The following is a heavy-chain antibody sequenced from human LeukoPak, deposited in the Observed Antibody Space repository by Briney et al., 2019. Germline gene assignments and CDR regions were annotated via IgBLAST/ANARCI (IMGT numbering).Heavy chain of an antibody. CDR1: GGSISSYY. V-gene: IGHV4-4*07. D-gene: IGHD1-26*01. J-gene: IGHJ3*02. Sequence: SETLSLICTVSGGSISSYYWSWIRQPAGKGLEWIGRIYTSGSTNYNPSLKSRVTMSVDTSKNQFSLKLSSVTAADTAVYYCARGDSGSYPRAFDIWGQGTTVTVSS. CDR2: IYTSGST. CDR3: ARGDSGSYPRAFDI.